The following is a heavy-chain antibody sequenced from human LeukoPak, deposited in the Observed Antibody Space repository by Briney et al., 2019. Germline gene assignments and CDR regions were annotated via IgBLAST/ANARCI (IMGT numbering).Heavy chain of an antibody. J-gene: IGHJ4*02. V-gene: IGHV3-7*01. CDR3: ARDRHSGHFD. Sequence: GGSLRLSCAGSRFTFSSYWMSSVREVPGKGREWVAKIKEDGSERNYVDSVKGRFTIFRDNAKTSLYLQMNSLRAEDTAVYYCARDRHSGHFDWGQGTLVTVSS. CDR1: RFTFSSYW. D-gene: IGHD1-26*01. CDR2: IKEDGSER.